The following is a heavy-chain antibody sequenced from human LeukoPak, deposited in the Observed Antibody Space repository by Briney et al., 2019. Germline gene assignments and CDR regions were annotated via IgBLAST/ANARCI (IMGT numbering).Heavy chain of an antibody. V-gene: IGHV4-34*01. CDR3: ARRPYCSSTSCPLFPPRAFDI. J-gene: IGHJ3*02. Sequence: SETLSLTCAVYGGSFSGYYWSWIHQPPGKGLEWIGEINHSGSTNYNPSLKSRVTISVDTSKNQFSLKLSSVTAADTAVYYCARRPYCSSTSCPLFPPRAFDIWGQGTMVTVSS. CDR1: GGSFSGYY. CDR2: INHSGST. D-gene: IGHD2-2*01.